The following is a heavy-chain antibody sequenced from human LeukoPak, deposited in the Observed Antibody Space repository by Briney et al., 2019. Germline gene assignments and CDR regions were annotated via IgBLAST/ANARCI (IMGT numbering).Heavy chain of an antibody. CDR2: INHSGST. D-gene: IGHD3-10*01. J-gene: IGHJ5*02. CDR3: ARRAGPKLLWFGEDNWFDP. Sequence: SETLSLTCAVYGGSFSGYYWSWIRQPPGKGLEWIGEINHSGSTNYNPSLKSRVTISVDTSKNQFSLKLSSVTAADTAVYYCARRAGPKLLWFGEDNWFDPWGQGTLVTVSS. CDR1: GGSFSGYY. V-gene: IGHV4-34*01.